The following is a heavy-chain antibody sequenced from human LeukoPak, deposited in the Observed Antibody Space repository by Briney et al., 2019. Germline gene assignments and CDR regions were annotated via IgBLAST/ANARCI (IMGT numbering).Heavy chain of an antibody. CDR3: ARDFDDYVGYFDL. J-gene: IGHJ2*01. CDR2: ISSSSSYK. V-gene: IGHV3-21*01. Sequence: GGSLRLSCAASEFTFSSYTMNWVRQAPGKGPEWISSISSSSSYKYYADSVEGRFTISRDNAMNSVYLEMNSLRAEDTAVYYCARDFDDYVGYFDLWGRGTLVTVSS. CDR1: EFTFSSYT. D-gene: IGHD3-16*01.